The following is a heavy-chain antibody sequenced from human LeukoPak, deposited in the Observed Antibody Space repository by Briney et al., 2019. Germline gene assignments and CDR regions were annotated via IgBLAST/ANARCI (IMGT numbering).Heavy chain of an antibody. CDR2: INHSGST. J-gene: IGHJ4*02. CDR3: ASVADERSYDY. D-gene: IGHD2-21*01. Sequence: SETLPLTCAVYGGSFSGYYWSWIRQPPGKGLEWIGEINHSGSTNYNPSLKSRVTISVDTSKNQFSLKLSSVTAADTAVYYCASVADERSYDYWGQGTLVTVSS. V-gene: IGHV4-34*01. CDR1: GGSFSGYY.